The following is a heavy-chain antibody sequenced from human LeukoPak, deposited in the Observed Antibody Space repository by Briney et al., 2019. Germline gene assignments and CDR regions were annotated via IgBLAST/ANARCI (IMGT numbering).Heavy chain of an antibody. CDR2: INSDGSWT. CDR3: AKDRFFKDGWDAFDI. D-gene: IGHD5-24*01. CDR1: GNYW. J-gene: IGHJ3*02. Sequence: PGGSLRLSCAASGNYWMHWVRQAPGKGLVWVSHINSDGSWTSYADSVKGRFTISKDNAKNTLYLQMNSLRAEDTAVYYCAKDRFFKDGWDAFDIWGQGTVVTVSS. V-gene: IGHV3-74*01.